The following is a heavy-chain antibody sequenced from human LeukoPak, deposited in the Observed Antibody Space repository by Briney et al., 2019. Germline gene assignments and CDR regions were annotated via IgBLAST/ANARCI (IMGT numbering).Heavy chain of an antibody. CDR2: IYHSGST. Sequence: PSETLSLTCTVSGGSISSGGYSWSWIRQPPGKGLEWIGYIYHSGSTYYNPSLKSRVTISVDTSKNQFSLKLSSVTAADTAVYYCARKKVRWGDPWYFDLWGRGTLVTVSS. V-gene: IGHV4-30-2*01. J-gene: IGHJ2*01. CDR3: ARKKVRWGDPWYFDL. D-gene: IGHD3-10*01. CDR1: GGSISSGGYS.